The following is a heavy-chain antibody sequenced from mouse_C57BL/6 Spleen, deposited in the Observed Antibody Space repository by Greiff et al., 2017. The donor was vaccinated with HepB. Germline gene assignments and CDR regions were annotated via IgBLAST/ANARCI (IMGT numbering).Heavy chain of an antibody. Sequence: QVQLQQPGAELVKPGASVKMSCEASGYTFTSYWITWVKQRPGQGLEWIGDIYPGSGSTNYNEKFKSKATLTVDTSSSTAYMQLSSLPSEDSAVYYCARERNYYGSSQDWFAYWGQGTLVTVSA. D-gene: IGHD1-1*01. V-gene: IGHV1-55*01. CDR1: GYTFTSYW. CDR2: IYPGSGST. J-gene: IGHJ3*01. CDR3: ARERNYYGSSQDWFAY.